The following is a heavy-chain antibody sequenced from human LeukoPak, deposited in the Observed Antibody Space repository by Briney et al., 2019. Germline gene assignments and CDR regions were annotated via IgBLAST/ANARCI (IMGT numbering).Heavy chain of an antibody. CDR3: ARDDPSGSYKD. CDR1: GFTVSSNH. CDR2: IYSGGST. D-gene: IGHD3-10*01. V-gene: IGHV3-66*01. Sequence: GGSLRLSCAASGFTVSSNHMSWVRQAPGKGLEWVSVIYSGGSTYYADSVKGRFAISRDNSKNTLYLQMNSLRAEDTAVYYCARDDPSGSYKDWGQGTLVTVSS. J-gene: IGHJ4*02.